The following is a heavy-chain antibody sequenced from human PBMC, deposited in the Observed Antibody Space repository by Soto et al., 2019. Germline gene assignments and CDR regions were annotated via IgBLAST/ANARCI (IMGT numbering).Heavy chain of an antibody. CDR3: ARDRLTSWTLWSGYYGVDFDY. CDR1: GYTFTCYG. J-gene: IGHJ4*02. CDR2: ISAYNGNT. D-gene: IGHD3-3*01. V-gene: IGHV1-18*04. Sequence: QVQLVQSGAEVKKTGASVKVSCKASGYTFTCYGISWVRQAPGQGLEWMGWISAYNGNTNYAQKRHGRVTMTTDTSTSIAYMELRSLRSDDTAVYYCARDRLTSWTLWSGYYGVDFDYWGQGTLVTVSS.